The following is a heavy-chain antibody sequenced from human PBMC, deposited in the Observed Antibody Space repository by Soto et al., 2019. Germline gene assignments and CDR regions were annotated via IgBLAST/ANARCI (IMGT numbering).Heavy chain of an antibody. CDR1: GGSFGKSA. J-gene: IGHJ4*02. V-gene: IGHV1-69*13. CDR2: FIPVYRTL. Sequence: ASVKVSCKASGGSFGKSAINWVRQTPGQGLEWLGGFIPVYRTLNYAQKFQGRVTITADESTGTAYMTLSSLASDDTAVYYCATGVIWIGYFTVDSWGQGTRVTVS. CDR3: ATGVIWIGYFTVDS. D-gene: IGHD3-3*01.